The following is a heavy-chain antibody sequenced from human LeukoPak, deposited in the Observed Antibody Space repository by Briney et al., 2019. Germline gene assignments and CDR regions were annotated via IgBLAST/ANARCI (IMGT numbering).Heavy chain of an antibody. D-gene: IGHD1-26*01. Sequence: ASVKVSCKASGGTFSSYAIIWVRQAPGQGLEWMGRIIPILGIANYAQKFQGRVTITADKSTSTAYMELSSLRSEDTAVYYCARDPVGATYYYGMDVWGQGTTVTVSS. J-gene: IGHJ6*02. CDR3: ARDPVGATYYYGMDV. V-gene: IGHV1-69*04. CDR2: IIPILGIA. CDR1: GGTFSSYA.